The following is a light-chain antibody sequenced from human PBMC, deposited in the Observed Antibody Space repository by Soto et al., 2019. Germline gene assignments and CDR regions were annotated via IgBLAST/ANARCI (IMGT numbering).Light chain of an antibody. CDR2: GTS. CDR3: QQYASTRFT. V-gene: IGKV3-20*01. J-gene: IGKJ3*01. CDR1: QSINSNY. Sequence: EIVLTQSPGTLSLSPGERATLSCRASQSINSNYLAWYQQKPGQAPRLLIYGTSSRATGIPDRFSGSGSGTAFGLTINRLEPEDFAVYYCQQYASTRFTFGPGTKVEIK.